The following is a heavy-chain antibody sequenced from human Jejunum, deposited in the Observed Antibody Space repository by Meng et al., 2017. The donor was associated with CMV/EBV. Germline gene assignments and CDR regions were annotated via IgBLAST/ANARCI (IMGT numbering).Heavy chain of an antibody. CDR2: IYTNGRA. V-gene: IGHV4-4*07. Sequence: VQRQEAGPGLLGPSATLSLTCMVSGGSLTNYYGNWIRQTAGKGLEWIGRIYTNGRAIYHPSLVSRVTISEDTSKNQFSLRLTSVTAADTAVYYCARSGYYYDTTGYSPFDYWGQGALVTVSS. CDR3: ARSGYYYDTTGYSPFDY. J-gene: IGHJ4*02. CDR1: GGSLTNYY. D-gene: IGHD3-22*01.